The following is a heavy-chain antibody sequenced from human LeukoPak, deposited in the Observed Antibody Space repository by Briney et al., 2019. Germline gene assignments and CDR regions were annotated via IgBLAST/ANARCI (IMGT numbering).Heavy chain of an antibody. Sequence: GGSLRLSCAASGFTFSNYAFSWVRQAPGKGLEWVSGIVGSGGSIYYADSVKGRFTISRDNSKNTLYLQMNSLRAEDTVVYYCAKDHYSGAGSYYDVPTIDYWGQGPLVTVSS. J-gene: IGHJ4*02. D-gene: IGHD3-10*01. CDR1: GFTFSNYA. CDR3: AKDHYSGAGSYYDVPTIDY. CDR2: IVGSGGSI. V-gene: IGHV3-23*01.